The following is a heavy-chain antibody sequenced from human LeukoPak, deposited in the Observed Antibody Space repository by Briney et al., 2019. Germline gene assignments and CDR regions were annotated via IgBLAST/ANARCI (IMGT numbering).Heavy chain of an antibody. D-gene: IGHD3-22*01. CDR3: ARVFRGITMIVGGLEVDY. J-gene: IGHJ4*02. Sequence: ASVKVSCKASGYTFTGYYMHWVRQAPGQRLEWMGWINPNSGGTNYAQKFQGRVTMTRDTSISTAYMELSRLRSDDTAVYYCARVFRGITMIVGGLEVDYWGQGTLVTVSS. CDR1: GYTFTGYY. V-gene: IGHV1-2*02. CDR2: INPNSGGT.